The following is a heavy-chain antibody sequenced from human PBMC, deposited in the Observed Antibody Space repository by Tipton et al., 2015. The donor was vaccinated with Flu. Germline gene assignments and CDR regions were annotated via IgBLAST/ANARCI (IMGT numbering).Heavy chain of an antibody. D-gene: IGHD2-21*02. J-gene: IGHJ4*02. V-gene: IGHV4-59*01. Sequence: TLSLTCTVSRGSIENYYWAWIRQPPGRGLEWIAYISPSRITNYNPSLKSRATMSVDTSKNQFSLNLTSVTAADTAVYYCARRYCTSGGACYYLDYWGQGTLVTVSS. CDR1: RGSIENYY. CDR2: ISPSRIT. CDR3: ARRYCTSGGACYYLDY.